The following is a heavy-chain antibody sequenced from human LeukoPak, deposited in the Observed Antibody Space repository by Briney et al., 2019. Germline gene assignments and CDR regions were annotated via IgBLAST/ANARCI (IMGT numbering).Heavy chain of an antibody. CDR1: GGSISSSSYY. D-gene: IGHD4-23*01. CDR3: ARFGTVVTHYPDY. Sequence: SETLSLTCTVSGGSISSSSYYWGWIRQPPGKGLEWIGSIYYSGSTYYNPSLKSRVTISVDTSKNQFSLKLSSETAADTAVYYCARFGTVVTHYPDYWGQGTLVTVSS. V-gene: IGHV4-39*07. CDR2: IYYSGST. J-gene: IGHJ4*02.